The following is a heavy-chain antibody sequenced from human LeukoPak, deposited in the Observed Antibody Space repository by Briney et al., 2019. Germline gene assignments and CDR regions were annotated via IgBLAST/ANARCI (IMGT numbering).Heavy chain of an antibody. J-gene: IGHJ6*03. Sequence: GGSLRLSCAASGFTVSSNYMSWVRQAPGRGLEWVSGISGSGAKAYYSDSAKGRFTISRDNSKSMLYLQMNSLRVEDTALYYCAKDPMWFGEGDYKYYMDVWGKGTTVTVSS. V-gene: IGHV3-23*01. CDR2: ISGSGAKA. D-gene: IGHD3-10*01. CDR3: AKDPMWFGEGDYKYYMDV. CDR1: GFTVSSNY.